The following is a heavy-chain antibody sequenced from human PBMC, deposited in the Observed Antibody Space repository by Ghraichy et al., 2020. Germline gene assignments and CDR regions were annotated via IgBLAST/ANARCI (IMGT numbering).Heavy chain of an antibody. V-gene: IGHV1-69*04. Sequence: SVKVSCKASGGTFSSYAISWVRQAPGQGLEWMGRIIPILGIANYAQKFQGRVTITADKSTSTAYMELSSLRSEYTAVYYCARSPVSVATSGGGWFDPWGQGTLVTVSS. J-gene: IGHJ5*02. D-gene: IGHD5-12*01. CDR2: IIPILGIA. CDR3: ARSPVSVATSGGGWFDP. CDR1: GGTFSSYA.